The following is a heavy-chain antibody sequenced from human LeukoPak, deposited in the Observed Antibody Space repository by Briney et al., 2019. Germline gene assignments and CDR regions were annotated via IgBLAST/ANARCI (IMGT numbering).Heavy chain of an antibody. V-gene: IGHV1-2*02. CDR3: ARGGYYDSSAYRIFDY. Sequence: ASVKVSCKASGYTFTGYYMHWVRQAPGQGLEWMGWINPNSGGTNYAQKFQGRVTMTRDTFINTAYMELNRLRSDDTAVYYCARGGYYDSSAYRIFDYWGQGTLVTVSS. J-gene: IGHJ4*02. CDR1: GYTFTGYY. CDR2: INPNSGGT. D-gene: IGHD3-22*01.